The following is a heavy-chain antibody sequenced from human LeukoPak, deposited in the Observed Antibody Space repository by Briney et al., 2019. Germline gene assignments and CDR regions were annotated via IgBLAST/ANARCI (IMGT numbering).Heavy chain of an antibody. CDR3: AREIFGSGSYPDS. J-gene: IGHJ4*02. V-gene: IGHV3-33*01. Sequence: GRSLRLSCAASGFASNTYAMHWVHQAPGQGLEWVALIWHDGSHKFYSNSVRGQFTISRDNSKNTVSLQMNNLRPEDTAVYYCAREIFGSGSYPDSWGQEPLVTVSS. CDR1: GFASNTYA. D-gene: IGHD3-10*01. CDR2: IWHDGSHK.